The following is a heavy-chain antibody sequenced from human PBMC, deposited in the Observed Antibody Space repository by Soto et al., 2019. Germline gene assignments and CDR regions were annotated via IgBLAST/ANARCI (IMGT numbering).Heavy chain of an antibody. CDR2: MNPNSGNT. Sequence: GASVKVSCKASGYTFTSYDINWLRQATGQGLEWMGWMNPNSGNTGYAQKFQGRVTMTRNTSISTAYMELSSLRSEDTAVYYCARDPSPGFYYYYGMDVWGQGTTVTVSS. CDR1: GYTFTSYD. CDR3: ARDPSPGFYYYYGMDV. V-gene: IGHV1-8*01. J-gene: IGHJ6*02.